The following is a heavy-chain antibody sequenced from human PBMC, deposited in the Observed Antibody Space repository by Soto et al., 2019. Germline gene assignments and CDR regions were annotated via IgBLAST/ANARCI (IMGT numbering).Heavy chain of an antibody. CDR3: ARAYCGGDCYSLVGIDY. CDR1: GYTFTSYG. J-gene: IGHJ4*02. V-gene: IGHV1-18*01. Sequence: ASVKVSCKASGYTFTSYGISWVRQAPGKGLEWMGWISTYNGNTNYAQKLQGRVTMTTDTSTSTAYMELRSLRSDDTAVYYCARAYCGGDCYSLVGIDYWGQGTLVTVSS. D-gene: IGHD2-21*02. CDR2: ISTYNGNT.